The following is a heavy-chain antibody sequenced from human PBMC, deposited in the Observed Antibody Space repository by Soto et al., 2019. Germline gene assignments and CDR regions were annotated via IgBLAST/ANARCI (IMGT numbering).Heavy chain of an antibody. J-gene: IGHJ6*02. V-gene: IGHV3-11*01. CDR1: GFTFSDYY. CDR3: ARDPPATRHGMDV. Sequence: GGSLRLSCAASGFTFSDYYMTWIRQAPGSGLEWVSYISSSSGTISYANSVKGRFTISRDNAHNSLYLQMSSLRAEDTAVYYCARDPPATRHGMDVWGQGTTVTVSS. CDR2: ISSSSGTI.